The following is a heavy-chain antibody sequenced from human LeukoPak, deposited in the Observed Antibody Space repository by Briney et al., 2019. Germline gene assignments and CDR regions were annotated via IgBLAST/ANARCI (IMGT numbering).Heavy chain of an antibody. CDR2: INHSGST. Sequence: SETLSLTCAVYGGSFSGYYWSWIRQPPGKGLEWIGEINHSGSTNYNPSLKSRVTISVDTSKNQFSLKLSSVTAADTAVHYCARGRARYSDYWGQGTLVTVSS. V-gene: IGHV4-34*01. CDR3: ARGRARYSDY. D-gene: IGHD3-9*01. J-gene: IGHJ4*02. CDR1: GGSFSGYY.